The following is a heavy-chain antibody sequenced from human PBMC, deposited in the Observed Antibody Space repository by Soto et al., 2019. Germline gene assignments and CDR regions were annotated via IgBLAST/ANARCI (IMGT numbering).Heavy chain of an antibody. CDR1: GYTFTSYA. V-gene: IGHV1-3*01. CDR3: AVIGNSGYASHPEDY. D-gene: IGHD5-12*01. Sequence: ASVKLSCKASGYTFTSYAMHRVRQAPGQRLEWMGWINAGNGNTKYSQKFQGRVTITRDTSASTAYMEMSSLRAEDTAVYYCAVIGNSGYASHPEDYWGQGTLVTVS. CDR2: INAGNGNT. J-gene: IGHJ4*02.